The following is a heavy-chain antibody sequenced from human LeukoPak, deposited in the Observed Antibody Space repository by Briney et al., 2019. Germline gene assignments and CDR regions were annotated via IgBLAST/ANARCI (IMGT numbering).Heavy chain of an antibody. CDR3: AREGASGYDYFYKIDY. D-gene: IGHD5-12*01. CDR2: FDPEDGET. Sequence: ASVKVSCKVSGYSLTELSMHWVRQAPGKGLEWMGGFDPEDGETIYAQKFQGRVTMTRDTSTSTVYMELSSLRSGDTAVYYCAREGASGYDYFYKIDYWGQGTLVTVSS. V-gene: IGHV1-24*01. CDR1: GYSLTELS. J-gene: IGHJ4*02.